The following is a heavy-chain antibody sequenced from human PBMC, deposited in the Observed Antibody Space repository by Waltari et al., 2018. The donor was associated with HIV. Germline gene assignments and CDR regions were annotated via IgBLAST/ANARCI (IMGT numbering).Heavy chain of an antibody. J-gene: IGHJ4*02. CDR2: ISGSGDST. CDR3: AYRGYSYGWFDY. Sequence: EVQLLESGGGLVQPGGSLRLSCAASGFTFSSYALSWTRQAPGKVLGWVSGISGSGDSTSYADSVKGRFTISRDNSKNTLFLQMNSLRAEDTAVYYCAYRGYSYGWFDYWGQGTLVTVSS. V-gene: IGHV3-23*01. CDR1: GFTFSSYA. D-gene: IGHD5-18*01.